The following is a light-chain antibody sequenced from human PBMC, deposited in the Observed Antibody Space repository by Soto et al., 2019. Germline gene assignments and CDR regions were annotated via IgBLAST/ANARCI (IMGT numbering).Light chain of an antibody. Sequence: DIVMTQTPLSLSVTPGQPSSISCKSSHSLLHTDGKTYLYWYLQKAGQAPQPLIFEVSKRFSGVPDRFSGSGSATDFTLQISRVEAEDVGIYYCMQTIQLRRGAFGPGTKVDIK. CDR2: EVS. CDR3: MQTIQLRRGA. J-gene: IGKJ3*01. V-gene: IGKV2D-29*01. CDR1: HSLLHTDGKTY.